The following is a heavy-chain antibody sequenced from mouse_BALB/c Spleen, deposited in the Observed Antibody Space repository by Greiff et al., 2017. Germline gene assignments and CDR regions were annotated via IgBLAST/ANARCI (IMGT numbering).Heavy chain of an antibody. Sequence: EGKLVESGGGLVKPGGSLKLSCAASGFTFSSYTMSWVRQTPEKRLEWVATISSGGSYTYYPDSVKGRFTISRDNAKNTLYLQMSSLKSEDTAMYYCTREGKLLRQLVNWYFDVWGAGTTVTVSS. CDR2: ISSGGSYT. D-gene: IGHD1-1*01. CDR1: GFTFSSYT. CDR3: TREGKLLRQLVNWYFDV. J-gene: IGHJ1*01. V-gene: IGHV5-6-4*01.